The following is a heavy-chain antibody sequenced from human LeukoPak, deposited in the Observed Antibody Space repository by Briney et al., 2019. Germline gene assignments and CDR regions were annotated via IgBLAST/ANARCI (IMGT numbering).Heavy chain of an antibody. V-gene: IGHV1-69*13. CDR2: IIPIFGTA. J-gene: IGHJ4*02. CDR1: GGTLSSYA. CDR3: AARGDYGDYVRFDY. D-gene: IGHD4-17*01. Sequence: GASVKVSCKASGGTLSSYAISWVRQAPGQGLEWMGGIIPIFGTANYAQKFQGRVTITADESTSTAYMELSSLRSEDTAVYYCAARGDYGDYVRFDYWGQGTLVTVSS.